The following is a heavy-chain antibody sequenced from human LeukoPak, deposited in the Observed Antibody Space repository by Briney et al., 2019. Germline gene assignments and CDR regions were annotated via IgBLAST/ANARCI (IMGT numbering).Heavy chain of an antibody. D-gene: IGHD2-15*01. J-gene: IGHJ4*02. CDR3: AKDRRGCSGGSGSGW. CDR1: GFTFSSYA. CDR2: ISCSGGST. V-gene: IGHV3-23*01. Sequence: PGGSLRLSCAASGFTFSSYAMSWVRQAPGKGLEWVSDISCSGGSTYYADSERRRFTISRYNSKNTLYLQMNSLRAEDTAVYYCAKDRRGCSGGSGSGWGGQGTLVTVSS.